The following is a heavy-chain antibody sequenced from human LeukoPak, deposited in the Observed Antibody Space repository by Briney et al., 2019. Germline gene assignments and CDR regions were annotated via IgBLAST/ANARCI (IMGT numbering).Heavy chain of an antibody. CDR2: ISGSGGST. V-gene: IGHV3-23*01. J-gene: IGHJ6*02. CDR1: GFTFSSYA. CDR3: AKHLLKNYYYGMDV. Sequence: GGSLRLSCAASGFTFSSYAMSWVRQAPGKGLEWVPVISGSGGSTYYADSVKGRFTISRDNSKNTLYLQMNSLRAEDTAVYYCAKHLLKNYYYGMDVWGQGTTVTVSS.